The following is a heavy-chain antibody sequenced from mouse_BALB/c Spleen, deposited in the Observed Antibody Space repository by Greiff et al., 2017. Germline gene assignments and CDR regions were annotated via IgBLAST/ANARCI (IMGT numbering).Heavy chain of an antibody. CDR2: INPYNGGT. Sequence: VQLQQSGPELVKPGASMKISCKASGYSFTGYTMNWVKQSHGKNLEWIGLINPYNGGTSYNQKFKGKATLTVDKSSSTAYMELLSLTSEDSAVYYCAREPYDGYYEDYAMDYWGQGTSVTVSS. J-gene: IGHJ4*01. CDR3: AREPYDGYYEDYAMDY. D-gene: IGHD2-3*01. V-gene: IGHV1-18*01. CDR1: GYSFTGYT.